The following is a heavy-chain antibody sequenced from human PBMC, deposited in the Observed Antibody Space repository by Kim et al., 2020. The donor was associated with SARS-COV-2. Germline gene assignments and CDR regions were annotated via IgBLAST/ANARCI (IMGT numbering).Heavy chain of an antibody. CDR3: AKERGYYGLDFFDS. V-gene: IGHV3-23*01. CDR1: GFSFSTYA. CDR2: ISGSGDKI. D-gene: IGHD1-26*01. J-gene: IGHJ4*02. Sequence: GESLRLSCVASGFSFSTYAMSWVRQAPGKGLEWVSSISGSGDKIKFAESVKGRFTISRDNSKNTLYLQINSLRGEDTAVYYCAKERGYYGLDFFDSWGQGTLVTVFS.